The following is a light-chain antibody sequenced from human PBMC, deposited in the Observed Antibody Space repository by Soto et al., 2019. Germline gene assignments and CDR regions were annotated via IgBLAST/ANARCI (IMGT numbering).Light chain of an antibody. CDR2: GTS. J-gene: IGKJ4*01. CDR3: QQAKNFPLT. CDR1: QGISRW. Sequence: DIQMTQSPSSVSASVGDRVTITCRANQGISRWLVWYKHKPGKAPKILIYGTSTFQSGVPSRFSGSGSGTDFTLSISPLQPEDFATSYCQQAKNFPLTFRGGTKVEIK. V-gene: IGKV1-12*01.